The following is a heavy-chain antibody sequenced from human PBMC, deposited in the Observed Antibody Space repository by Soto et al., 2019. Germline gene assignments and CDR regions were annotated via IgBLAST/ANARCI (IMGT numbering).Heavy chain of an antibody. Sequence: EESLKISCNGSGYSFTNYWIAWVRQMPWKGLECMGIIYPGDSDTRYSPSFEGQVTISADKSINTAYLQWSSLKASDSAMYYCARPFDTSGWYDHWGQGTLVTVSS. D-gene: IGHD6-19*01. V-gene: IGHV5-51*01. CDR2: IYPGDSDT. CDR3: ARPFDTSGWYDH. J-gene: IGHJ5*02. CDR1: GYSFTNYW.